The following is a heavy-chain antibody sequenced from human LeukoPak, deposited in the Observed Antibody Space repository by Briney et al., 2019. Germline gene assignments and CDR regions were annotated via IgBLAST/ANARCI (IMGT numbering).Heavy chain of an antibody. Sequence: PGGALRLSCAASGFTFNRNAISWVRQAPGKGLEWVSTIGVSGDKTFYADSVKGGFTISRDNSKNMLHLQMSGLTGEDTALYYCVRRGDASSGWGDHDYWGQGALVTVSS. V-gene: IGHV3-23*01. CDR2: IGVSGDKT. D-gene: IGHD6-19*01. J-gene: IGHJ4*02. CDR3: VRRGDASSGWGDHDY. CDR1: GFTFNRNA.